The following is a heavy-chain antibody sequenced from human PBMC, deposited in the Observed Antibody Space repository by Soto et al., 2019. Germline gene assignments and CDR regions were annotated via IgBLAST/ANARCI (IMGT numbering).Heavy chain of an antibody. D-gene: IGHD2-21*01. CDR2: IYWDDDK. Sequence: SGPTLVNPTQTLTLTCNFSGFSLTTSGVGVAWIRQPPGKALEWLTLIYWDDDKRYKSSLKSRLTITKDTSKNQVVLTMTNMDPVDTGTYFCAHSPFFGDKLDYWGQGTQVTVSS. V-gene: IGHV2-5*02. J-gene: IGHJ4*02. CDR1: GFSLTTSGVG. CDR3: AHSPFFGDKLDY.